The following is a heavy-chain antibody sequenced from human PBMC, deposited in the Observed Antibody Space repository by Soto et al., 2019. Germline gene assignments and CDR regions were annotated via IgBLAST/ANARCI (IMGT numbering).Heavy chain of an antibody. D-gene: IGHD1-1*01. J-gene: IGHJ6*03. CDR3: ARDPDWRNKYYMDV. CDR2: ISYTGST. CDR1: GGSISGHY. Sequence: SETLSLTCTVSGGSISGHYWSWIRQPPGKGLEWVGYISYTGSTNYNPSLKSRATISADTSKNLFSLRLSSVTAADTAIYYCARDPDWRNKYYMDVWGKGTTVTVSS. V-gene: IGHV4-59*11.